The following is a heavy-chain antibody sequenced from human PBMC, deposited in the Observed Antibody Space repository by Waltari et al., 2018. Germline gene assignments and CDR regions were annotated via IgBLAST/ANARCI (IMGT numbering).Heavy chain of an antibody. D-gene: IGHD6-19*01. J-gene: IGHJ4*02. CDR2: IDPNSGVT. CDR3: ASAVAGILSY. V-gene: IGHV1-2*06. Sequence: QVQLVQSGAEVKKPGASVKVSCTASGYTFTDYYMHWVRQAPGQGLEWMGRIDPNSGVTNFAQKFQGRVTMTRDASISTAYMELRRLRSDDAAVYYCASAVAGILSYWGQGTLVTVSS. CDR1: GYTFTDYY.